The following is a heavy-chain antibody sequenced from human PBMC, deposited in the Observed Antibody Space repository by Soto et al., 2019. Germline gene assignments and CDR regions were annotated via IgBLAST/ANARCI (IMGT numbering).Heavy chain of an antibody. Sequence: SLTCTVSGGSFSGGGYYWSWIRQHPGKGLEWMGYISYSGSTKYKPSLQSRITISVETSKNQFSLRLTSVTAADTAIYFCARTSIFGVVLNAFDIWGQGTLVTVSS. J-gene: IGHJ3*02. CDR1: GGSFSGGGYY. CDR2: ISYSGST. CDR3: ARTSIFGVVLNAFDI. V-gene: IGHV4-31*03. D-gene: IGHD3-3*01.